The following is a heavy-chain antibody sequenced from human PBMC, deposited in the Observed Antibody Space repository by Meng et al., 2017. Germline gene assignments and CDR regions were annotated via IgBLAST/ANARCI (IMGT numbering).Heavy chain of an antibody. Sequence: QVQLVQSGSELKKSEASVKVSCKASGYTFTSYGMNWVRPAPGQGLEWMGWINTNTGNPTYAQGFTGRFVFSLDTSVSTAYLQISSLEAEDTAVYFCARDNGANGFDYWGQGTLVTVSS. CDR3: ARDNGANGFDY. D-gene: IGHD4/OR15-4a*01. V-gene: IGHV7-4-1*02. CDR2: INTNTGNP. CDR1: GYTFTSYG. J-gene: IGHJ4*02.